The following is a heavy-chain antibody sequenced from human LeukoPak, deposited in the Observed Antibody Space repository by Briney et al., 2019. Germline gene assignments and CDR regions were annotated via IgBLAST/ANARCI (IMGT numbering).Heavy chain of an antibody. Sequence: GGSLRLSCAASGFTFSSYCMDWVRQTPGKGLEWVSGISWNSGSIGYADSVKGRFTISRDNAKNSLYLQMNSLRAEDTALYYCARGYYYDSSGGSAFDIWGQGTMVTVSS. J-gene: IGHJ3*02. CDR3: ARGYYYDSSGGSAFDI. V-gene: IGHV3-9*01. CDR2: ISWNSGSI. D-gene: IGHD3-22*01. CDR1: GFTFSSYC.